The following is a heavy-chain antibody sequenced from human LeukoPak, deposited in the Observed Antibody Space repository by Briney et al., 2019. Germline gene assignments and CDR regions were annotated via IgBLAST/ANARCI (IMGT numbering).Heavy chain of an antibody. CDR3: AKGSEDTAMVDFDY. D-gene: IGHD5-18*01. CDR2: IKQDGSEK. V-gene: IGHV3-7*03. Sequence: GGSLRLSCAASGFTFSSYWMSWVRQAPGKGLEWVTNIKQDGSEKYYVDSVKGRFTISRDNAKNSLYLQINSLRAEDTAVYYCAKGSEDTAMVDFDYWGQGTLVTVSS. CDR1: GFTFSSYW. J-gene: IGHJ4*02.